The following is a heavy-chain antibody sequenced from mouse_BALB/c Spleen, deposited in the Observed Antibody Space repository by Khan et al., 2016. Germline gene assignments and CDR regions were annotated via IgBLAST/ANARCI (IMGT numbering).Heavy chain of an antibody. CDR1: GYTFTDYS. CDR3: ARSRGSSYDYYAMDY. V-gene: IGHV9-2-1*01. D-gene: IGHD1-1*01. Sequence: QIQLVLSGPELKKPGETVKISCKASGYTFTDYSMHWVKQAPGKGLKWMGWINTETGEPTYADDFKGRFAFSLETSASTAYLQINNLKNEDTATYFCARSRGSSYDYYAMDYWGQGTSVTVSS. J-gene: IGHJ4*01. CDR2: INTETGEP.